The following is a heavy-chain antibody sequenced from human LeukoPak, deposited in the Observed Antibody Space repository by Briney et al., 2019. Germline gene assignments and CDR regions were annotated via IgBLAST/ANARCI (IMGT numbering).Heavy chain of an antibody. Sequence: SETLSLTCAVSGGSISSGGYSWSWIRQPPGKGLEWIGEINHSGSTNYNPSLKSRVTISVDTSKNQFSLKLSSVTAADTAVYYCARGYDYVWGSYRHNEYFDYWGQGTLVTVSS. CDR3: ARGYDYVWGSYRHNEYFDY. CDR2: INHSGST. CDR1: GGSISSGGYS. J-gene: IGHJ4*02. V-gene: IGHV4-34*01. D-gene: IGHD3-16*02.